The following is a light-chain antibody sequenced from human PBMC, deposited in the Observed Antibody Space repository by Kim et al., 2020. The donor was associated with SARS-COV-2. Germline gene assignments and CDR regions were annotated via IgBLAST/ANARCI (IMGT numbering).Light chain of an antibody. CDR1: NIRSKS. CDR3: QVWDSSSAHRV. J-gene: IGLJ3*02. V-gene: IGLV3-21*04. CDR2: YDS. Sequence: APGKTARITCGGNNIRSKSVHWYQQKPGQAPVLVIYYDSDRPSGIPERFSGSNSGNTATLTISRVEAGDEADDYCQVWDSSSAHRVFGGGTQLTVL.